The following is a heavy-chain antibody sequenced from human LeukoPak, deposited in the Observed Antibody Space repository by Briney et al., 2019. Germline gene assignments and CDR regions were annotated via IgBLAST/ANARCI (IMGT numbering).Heavy chain of an antibody. CDR2: IYYSGST. Sequence: KTSETLSLTCTVSGGSISSSGYYWGWIRQPPGKGLEWIGSIYYSGSTYYNPSLMSRVTISIDTSKNQFSLKLSSVTAADTAVYYCARLLPDYGGYSGGVYWGQGTLVIVSS. CDR1: GGSISSSGYY. D-gene: IGHD4-17*01. CDR3: ARLLPDYGGYSGGVY. V-gene: IGHV4-39*01. J-gene: IGHJ4*02.